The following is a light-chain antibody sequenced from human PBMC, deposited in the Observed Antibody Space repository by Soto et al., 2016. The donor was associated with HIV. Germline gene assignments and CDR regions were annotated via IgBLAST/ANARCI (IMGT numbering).Light chain of an antibody. Sequence: SYVLTQPPSVSVAPGKTARITCGGNDIGSKSVHWYQQKPGQAPLLVVYDDSDRPSGIPKRFSGSNSGNTATLTISSVEAGDEADYSCQVWDTTSNHRVFGGGTKADRR. CDR1: DIGSKS. V-gene: IGLV3-21*03. J-gene: IGLJ3*02. CDR3: QVWDTTSNHRV. CDR2: DDS.